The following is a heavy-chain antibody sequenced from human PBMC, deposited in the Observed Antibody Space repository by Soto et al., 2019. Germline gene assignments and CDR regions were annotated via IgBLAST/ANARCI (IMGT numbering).Heavy chain of an antibody. D-gene: IGHD3-10*02. Sequence: QVQLMQSGAEVKKPGSSVKVSCKASGGTFSSKYAISWVCQAPGQGLEWMGGIMPSFGTRNYAQRFQDRITLTADASMSTAHMELTSLTSQDTAVYYCATSPGFGGYYVVWGQGTLVTVSS. CDR1: GGTFSSKYA. CDR2: IMPSFGTR. CDR3: ATSPGFGGYYVV. J-gene: IGHJ4*02. V-gene: IGHV1-69*01.